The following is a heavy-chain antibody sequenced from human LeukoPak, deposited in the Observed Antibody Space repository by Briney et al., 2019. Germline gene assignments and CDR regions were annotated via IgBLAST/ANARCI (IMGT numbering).Heavy chain of an antibody. CDR1: GFTFSSYA. J-gene: IGHJ5*02. CDR3: AKDAIVVVPAANNWFDP. CDR2: ISGSGGST. V-gene: IGHV3-23*01. D-gene: IGHD2-2*01. Sequence: GGSLRLSCAASGFTFSSYAMSWVRQAPGKGLEWVSAISGSGGSTYYADSVKGRFTISRDNSKNTLYLQMNSLRAEDTAVYYCAKDAIVVVPAANNWFDPWGQGTLVTVSS.